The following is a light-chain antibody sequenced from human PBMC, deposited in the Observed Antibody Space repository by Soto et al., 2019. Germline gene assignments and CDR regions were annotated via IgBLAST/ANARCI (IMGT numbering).Light chain of an antibody. J-gene: IGKJ4*01. CDR1: QSVSSN. V-gene: IGKV3-15*01. Sequence: EIVMTQSPATLSVSPGERATLSCRASQSVSSNLAWYQQKPGQAPRLLIYGASTRATGIPARFSGRGSGTEFTLTISSLQSEDFAVYCCQQYNNWPPPLTFGGGTKVEMK. CDR2: GAS. CDR3: QQYNNWPPPLT.